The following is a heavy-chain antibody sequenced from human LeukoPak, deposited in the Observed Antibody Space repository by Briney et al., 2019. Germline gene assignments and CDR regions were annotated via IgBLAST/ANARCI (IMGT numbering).Heavy chain of an antibody. CDR2: IIPIFGTA. CDR3: ASTPRTAAYYYGMDV. V-gene: IGHV1-69*13. Sequence: PGASVKVSCKASGYTFTSYGISWVRQAPGQGLEWMGGIIPIFGTANYAQKFQGRVTITADESTSTAYMELSSLRSEDTAVYYCASTPRTAAYYYGMDVWGQGTTVTVSS. CDR1: GYTFTSYG. D-gene: IGHD2-21*02. J-gene: IGHJ6*02.